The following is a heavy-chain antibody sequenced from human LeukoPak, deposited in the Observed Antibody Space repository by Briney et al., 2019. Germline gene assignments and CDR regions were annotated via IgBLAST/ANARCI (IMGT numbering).Heavy chain of an antibody. J-gene: IGHJ4*02. CDR2: INSDGSST. CDR3: ARDGVAGGFDY. V-gene: IGHV3-74*01. Sequence: GGSLRLSCAASGFTFSSYWMHWVRQAPGKGLLWVSRINSDGSSTTYADSVKGRFTISRDNAKNSLYLQMNSLRAEDTAVYYCARDGVAGGFDYWGQGILVTVSS. D-gene: IGHD6-19*01. CDR1: GFTFSSYW.